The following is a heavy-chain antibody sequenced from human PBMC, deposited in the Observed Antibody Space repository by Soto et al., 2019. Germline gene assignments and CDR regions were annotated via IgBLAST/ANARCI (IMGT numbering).Heavy chain of an antibody. J-gene: IGHJ4*02. CDR1: GFTFSSYA. Sequence: EVQLLESGGGLVQPGGSLRLSCAASGFTFSSYAMNWVRQAPGKGLEWVSGISGSGGSTYYADSVKGRFTISRDNSKNPLYLQMNSLRAEDTAVYYCAKIRAVAPYFDYWGQGALVTVSS. CDR3: AKIRAVAPYFDY. CDR2: ISGSGGST. D-gene: IGHD6-19*01. V-gene: IGHV3-23*01.